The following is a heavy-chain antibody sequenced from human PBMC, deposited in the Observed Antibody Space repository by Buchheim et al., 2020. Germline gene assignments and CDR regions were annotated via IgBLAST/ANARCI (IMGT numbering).Heavy chain of an antibody. J-gene: IGHJ4*02. D-gene: IGHD5-12*01. Sequence: QVHLVESGGGLVKPGESLRLSCAASGFIFSDYYMSWIRQAPGKGLEWVSYISASGATRHYADSVKGRFTISRDNAKNSLHLQRNSLTAGDTAVYYCARGRVATDFDYWGQGTL. CDR3: ARGRVATDFDY. CDR1: GFIFSDYY. CDR2: ISASGATR. V-gene: IGHV3-11*01.